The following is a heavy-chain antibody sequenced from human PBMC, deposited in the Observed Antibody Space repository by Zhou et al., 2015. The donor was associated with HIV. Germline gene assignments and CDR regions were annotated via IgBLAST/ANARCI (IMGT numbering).Heavy chain of an antibody. Sequence: QVQLMQSGAEVAKPGSSVKVSCRASGGSVNDFGIAWVRQAPGQGLEWMGAFIPVLGTPTYGQKFQGRLTLNVDDSAGASYMDLASLTSDDTATYYCAKFDAEARWHSTGMDVWGQGTTVTVAS. CDR1: GGSVNDFG. J-gene: IGHJ6*02. D-gene: IGHD5-24*01. CDR2: FIPVLGTP. CDR3: AKFDAEARWHSTGMDV. V-gene: IGHV1-69*01.